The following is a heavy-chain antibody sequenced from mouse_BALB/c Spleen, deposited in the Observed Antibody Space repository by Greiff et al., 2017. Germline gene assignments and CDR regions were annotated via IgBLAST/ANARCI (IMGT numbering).Heavy chain of an antibody. D-gene: IGHD1-2*01. Sequence: VQLKESGPSLVKPSQTLSLTCSVTGDSITSGYWNWIRKFPGNKLEYMGYISYSGSTYYNPSLKSRISITRDTSKNQYYLQLNSVTTEDTATYYCARSLGFTPATPYFDYWGQGTTLTVSS. V-gene: IGHV3-8*02. CDR3: ARSLGFTPATPYFDY. CDR2: ISYSGST. J-gene: IGHJ2*01. CDR1: GDSITSGY.